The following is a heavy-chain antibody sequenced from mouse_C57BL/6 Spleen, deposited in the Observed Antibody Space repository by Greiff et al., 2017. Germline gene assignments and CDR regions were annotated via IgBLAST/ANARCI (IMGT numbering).Heavy chain of an antibody. V-gene: IGHV1-26*01. CDR3: ARPDLRWPGGFAY. J-gene: IGHJ3*01. D-gene: IGHD2-1*01. Sequence: VQLQQSGPELVKPGASVKISCKASGYTFTDYYMHWVKQSPGKSLEWIGDINPNNGGTSYNQKFKGKATLTVDTSSSTAYMELRSLTSEDSAVYYCARPDLRWPGGFAYWGQGTLVTVSA. CDR2: INPNNGGT. CDR1: GYTFTDYY.